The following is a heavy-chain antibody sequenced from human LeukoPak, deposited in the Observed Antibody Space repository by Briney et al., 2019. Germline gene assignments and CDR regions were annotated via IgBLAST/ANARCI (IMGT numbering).Heavy chain of an antibody. J-gene: IGHJ4*02. CDR3: SSRWGRFD. Sequence: GGSLRLSCTGSGFTFVDNPMSRFREGPGKGLEWVGFIRIKANGGTTEYAASVKGRFTISRDDSKSIADLQMNSLKIEDTGVYYCSSRWGRFDWGQGTLVTVSS. CDR2: IRIKANGGTT. D-gene: IGHD3-16*01. CDR1: GFTFVDNP. V-gene: IGHV3-49*03.